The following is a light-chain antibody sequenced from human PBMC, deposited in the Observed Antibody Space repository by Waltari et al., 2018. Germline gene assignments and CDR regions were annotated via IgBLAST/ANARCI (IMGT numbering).Light chain of an antibody. Sequence: QSVLTQPPSASETPGQRVSISCSGSSSNIGTHYVYWYQQLPGTAPKLLTYKNNQRPSGVPDRISGSKSGTSASLAISGLRSEDEADYYCAAWDDSLSGVIFGGGTKLTVL. J-gene: IGLJ2*01. CDR3: AAWDDSLSGVI. CDR1: SSNIGTHY. V-gene: IGLV1-47*01. CDR2: KNN.